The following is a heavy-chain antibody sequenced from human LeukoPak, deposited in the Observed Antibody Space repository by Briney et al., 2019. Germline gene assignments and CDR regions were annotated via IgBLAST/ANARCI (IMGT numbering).Heavy chain of an antibody. J-gene: IGHJ4*02. CDR3: ARGIAVAGIDYFDY. D-gene: IGHD6-19*01. Sequence: PSETLSLTCTVSADSISSGYYWGWIRQPPGKGLEWIGSIYHSGSTYYNPSLKSRVTISVDTSKNQFSLKLSSVTAADTAVYYCARGIAVAGIDYFDYWGQGTLVTVSS. CDR1: ADSISSGYY. V-gene: IGHV4-38-2*02. CDR2: IYHSGST.